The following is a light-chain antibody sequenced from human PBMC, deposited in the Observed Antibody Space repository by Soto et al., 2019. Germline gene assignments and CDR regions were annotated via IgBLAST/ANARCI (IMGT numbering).Light chain of an antibody. CDR2: STS. V-gene: IGKV3-20*01. Sequence: EFVLTQSLGTLSLSPGERATLSCRASQTVRNNYLAWYQQKPGQAPRLLIYSTSSRATGIPDKFSGSGSGTDFTLTISRLEPEDFAVYYCQQYGNSPWTFGQGTKVDI. CDR3: QQYGNSPWT. CDR1: QTVRNNY. J-gene: IGKJ1*01.